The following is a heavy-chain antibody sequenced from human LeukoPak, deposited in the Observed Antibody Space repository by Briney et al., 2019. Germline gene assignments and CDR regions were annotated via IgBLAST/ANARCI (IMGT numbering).Heavy chain of an antibody. D-gene: IGHD2-15*01. CDR3: AKAVVAATTTLFDY. CDR2: ISWNSGSI. V-gene: IGHV3-9*01. CDR1: GFTFDDYA. Sequence: GGSLRLSCAASGFTFDDYAMHWVRQAPGKGLERVSGISWNSGSIGYADSVKGRFTISRDNAKNSLYLQMNSLRAEDTALYYCAKAVVAATTTLFDYWGQGTLVTVSS. J-gene: IGHJ4*02.